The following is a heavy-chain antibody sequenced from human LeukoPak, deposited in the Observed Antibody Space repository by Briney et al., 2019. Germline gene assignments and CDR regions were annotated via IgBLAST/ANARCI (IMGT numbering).Heavy chain of an antibody. V-gene: IGHV3-23*01. D-gene: IGHD6-6*01. CDR3: AKDEYSSSSHFDY. J-gene: IGHJ4*02. CDR2: ISGSGGST. Sequence: GGSLTLSCAASGFTFSSYDMTWVRQAPGKGLEWVSAISGSGGSTYYADSVKGRFTISRDNSKNTLYLQMNSLRAEDTAVYYCAKDEYSSSSHFDYWGQGTLVTVSS. CDR1: GFTFSSYD.